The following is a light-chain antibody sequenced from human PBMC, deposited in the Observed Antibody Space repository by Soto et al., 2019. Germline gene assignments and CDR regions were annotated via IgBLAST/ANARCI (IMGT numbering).Light chain of an antibody. CDR3: QQYNGYWT. V-gene: IGKV1-5*03. Sequence: DIQMTQSPSTLSASVGDRVTITCRASQSISGSWAWYQQKPGKAPKLLIYEASNLKSGVPSRFSCSGSGTEYTLTISSLQPDDSASYYCQQYNGYWTFGQGTRVEIK. CDR2: EAS. J-gene: IGKJ1*01. CDR1: QSISGS.